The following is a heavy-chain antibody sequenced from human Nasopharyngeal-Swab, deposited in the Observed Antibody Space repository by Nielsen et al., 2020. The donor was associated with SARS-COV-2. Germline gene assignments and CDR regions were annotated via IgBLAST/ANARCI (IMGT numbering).Heavy chain of an antibody. CDR1: GFTFSDDY. J-gene: IGHJ4*02. CDR2: IYPGGST. Sequence: GESLKISCAVSGFTFSDDYMNWVRQAPGKGLEWVSVIYPGGSTYYADSVKGRFTISRDSSKSTLYLQMSSLRAEDSAVYYCAREVRGYIDCWGQGTLVAVSS. D-gene: IGHD5-18*01. CDR3: AREVRGYIDC. V-gene: IGHV3-53*01.